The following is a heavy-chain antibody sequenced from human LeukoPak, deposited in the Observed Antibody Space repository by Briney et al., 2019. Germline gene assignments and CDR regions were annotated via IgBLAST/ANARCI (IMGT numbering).Heavy chain of an antibody. V-gene: IGHV4-34*01. Sequence: SETLSLTCAVYGGSFSGYYRSWIRQPPGKGLEWIGEINHSGSTNYNPSLNRPVTISVDTSKNQFSLKLSSVPAADTAVYYCASFDFWSGSNNFDIWGQGTTVTVSS. CDR3: ASFDFWSGSNNFDI. CDR1: GGSFSGYY. D-gene: IGHD3-3*01. CDR2: INHSGST. J-gene: IGHJ3*02.